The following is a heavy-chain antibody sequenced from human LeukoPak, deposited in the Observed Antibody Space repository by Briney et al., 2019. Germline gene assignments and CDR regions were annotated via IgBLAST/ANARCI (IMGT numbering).Heavy chain of an antibody. CDR1: GFTFSNYA. Sequence: RTGGSLRLSCAASGFTFSNYAMNWVRQAPGRGLEWVSAISGSGGSTYYADSVKGRFTISRDNSKNTLYLQMNSLRAEDTAVYHCARDAKEWQWLVDHWGQGTPVTVSS. D-gene: IGHD6-19*01. CDR3: ARDAKEWQWLVDH. J-gene: IGHJ4*02. V-gene: IGHV3-23*01. CDR2: ISGSGGST.